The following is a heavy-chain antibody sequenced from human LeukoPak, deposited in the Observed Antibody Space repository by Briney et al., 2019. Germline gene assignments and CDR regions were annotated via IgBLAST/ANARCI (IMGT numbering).Heavy chain of an antibody. CDR2: IYHSGST. CDR1: GYSISSGFY. J-gene: IGHJ3*01. CDR3: TRVAWWLPSGRGAFEF. Sequence: SETLSLTCTVSGYSISSGFYWGLIRQPPGKGLEWIGSIYHSGSTYYNPSLKSRVTISVDTSKNQFSLKLTSVTAADTAVYYCTRVAWWLPSGRGAFEFWGQGTMVTVSS. D-gene: IGHD5-12*01. V-gene: IGHV4-38-2*02.